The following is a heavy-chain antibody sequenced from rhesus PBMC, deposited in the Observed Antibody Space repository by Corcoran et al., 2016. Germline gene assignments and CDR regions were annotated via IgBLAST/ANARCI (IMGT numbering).Heavy chain of an antibody. V-gene: IGHV4-76*01. J-gene: IGHJ4*01. CDR3: ARIYTVTWLPIDY. CDR1: GGSISGGYD. Sequence: QVQLKESGTGVVKPSETLSLTCAVSGGSISGGYDWRWIRQPQGKGQGCIGYIYGSSGRNNYNPSRKNRVTISKDASKNEFSLKLSSVTAADTAVYYCARIYTVTWLPIDYWGQGVLVTVSS. CDR2: IYGSSGRN. D-gene: IGHD4-23*01.